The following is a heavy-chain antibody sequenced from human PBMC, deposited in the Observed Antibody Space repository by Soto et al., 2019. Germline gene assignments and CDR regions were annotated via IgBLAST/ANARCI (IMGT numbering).Heavy chain of an antibody. CDR1: GFNFNNYG. CDR3: ARRQISPPTRGAASARGGMDV. D-gene: IGHD6-13*01. Sequence: VQLVESGGGVVQPGRSLRLSCAASGFNFNNYGMYWVRQAPGKGLEWVAVIWNDGNGYYYANSVKGRFTISRDNSKNTLFLQMSSLRAEDTAVYYCARRQISPPTRGAASARGGMDVWGQGTTVTVSS. CDR2: IWNDGNGY. V-gene: IGHV3-33*01. J-gene: IGHJ6*02.